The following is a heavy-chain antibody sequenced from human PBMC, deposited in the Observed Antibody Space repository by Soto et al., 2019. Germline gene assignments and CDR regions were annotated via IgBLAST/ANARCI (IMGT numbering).Heavy chain of an antibody. J-gene: IGHJ4*02. V-gene: IGHV1-69*02. D-gene: IGHD3-16*02. CDR1: GGTFRNYP. CDR3: ARGPFVVLNYFES. Sequence: QVQLVQSGTEVKKPGSSVKVSCKASGGTFRNYPINWVRQAPGQGLEWMGSIFPLTDIPDYAQNFQARLTISADKSTGTAYMELRSLTSDDTAMYFCARGPFVVLNYFESWGQGTLVTVSS. CDR2: IFPLTDIP.